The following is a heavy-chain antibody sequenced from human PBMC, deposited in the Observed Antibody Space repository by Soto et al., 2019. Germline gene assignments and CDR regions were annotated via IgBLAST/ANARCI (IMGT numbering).Heavy chain of an antibody. V-gene: IGHV1-8*01. CDR2: MNPGSGDT. CDR3: ARMATFGSLNWFDP. Sequence: ASVKVSCKASGYSFTNNDVSWVRQATGQGLEWMGWMNPGSGDTGYAQKFQGRVTMTRDISIATAYLELSSLRSDDTAIYYCARMATFGSLNWFDPWGQGTLVTVSS. D-gene: IGHD3-16*01. J-gene: IGHJ5*02. CDR1: GYSFTNND.